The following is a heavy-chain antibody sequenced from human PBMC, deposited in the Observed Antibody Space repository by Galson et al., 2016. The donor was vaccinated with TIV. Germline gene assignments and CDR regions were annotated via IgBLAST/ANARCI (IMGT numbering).Heavy chain of an antibody. D-gene: IGHD2-21*02. CDR2: VIPNSGKT. CDR1: GYTFTNSE. Sequence: SVKVSCKAPGYTFTNSEINWVRQATGQGLEWMGWVIPNSGKTSYAQKFQGRLTMTRDTSISTAYMELRSPRSDDTAVYYCARLASCGGDCYYVDSWGQGTLVTVSS. CDR3: ARLASCGGDCYYVDS. V-gene: IGHV1-8*01. J-gene: IGHJ4*02.